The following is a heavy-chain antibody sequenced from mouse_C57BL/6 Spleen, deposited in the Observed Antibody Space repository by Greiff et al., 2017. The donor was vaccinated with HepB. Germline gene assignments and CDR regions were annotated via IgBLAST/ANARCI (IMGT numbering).Heavy chain of an antibody. D-gene: IGHD4-1*01. J-gene: IGHJ3*01. CDR2: IYPGNSDT. CDR1: GYTFTSYW. V-gene: IGHV1-5*01. Sequence: VQLKQSGTVLARPGASVKMSCKTSGYTFTSYWMHWVKQRPGQGLEWIGAIYPGNSDTSYNQKFKGKAKLTAVTSASTAYMELSSLTNEDSAVYYCTRKEPNWDEAWFAYWGQGTLVTVSA. CDR3: TRKEPNWDEAWFAY.